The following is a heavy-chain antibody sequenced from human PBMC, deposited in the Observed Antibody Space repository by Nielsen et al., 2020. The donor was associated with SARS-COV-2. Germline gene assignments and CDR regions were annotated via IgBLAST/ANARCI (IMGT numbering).Heavy chain of an antibody. CDR3: AREGARIGHGLDV. Sequence: GESLKISCAASGFTFSSYSMNWVRQAPGKGLEWVAYTTSASSTIYYADSVKGRFTISRDNAKNSLYLQMNSLRVEATAVYYCAREGARIGHGLDVWGQGTPVTVSS. CDR1: GFTFSSYS. J-gene: IGHJ6*02. CDR2: TTSASSTI. V-gene: IGHV3-48*01. D-gene: IGHD3-16*01.